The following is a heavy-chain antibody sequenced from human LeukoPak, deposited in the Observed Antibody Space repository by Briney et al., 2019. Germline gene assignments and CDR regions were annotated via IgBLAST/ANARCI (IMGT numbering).Heavy chain of an antibody. CDR3: ARGATFNYDFWSGYYIPNWFDP. J-gene: IGHJ5*02. CDR2: MNPNSGNT. CDR1: GYTFTSYD. Sequence: ASVKVSFKASGYTFTSYDNNWVRQATAQGLEWMGWMNPNSGNTDYAQKFQVRVTITRNTSISTAYMELSSLRSEDTAVYYCARGATFNYDFWSGYYIPNWFDPWGQGTLVTVSS. D-gene: IGHD3-3*01. V-gene: IGHV1-8*03.